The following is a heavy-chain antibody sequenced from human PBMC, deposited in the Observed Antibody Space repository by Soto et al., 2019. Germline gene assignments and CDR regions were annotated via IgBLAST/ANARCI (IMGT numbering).Heavy chain of an antibody. CDR3: ARDSSSSRGYFDY. CDR1: GFTVSSNY. J-gene: IGHJ4*02. Sequence: EVQLVESGGGLVQPGGSLRLSCAASGFTVSSNYMSWVRQAPGKGLEWVSVIYSGGSTYYADSVKGRFTISRHNSKNRLYLQMNSLRAEDTAVYYCARDSSSSRGYFDYWGQGTLVTVSS. D-gene: IGHD6-6*01. CDR2: IYSGGST. V-gene: IGHV3-53*04.